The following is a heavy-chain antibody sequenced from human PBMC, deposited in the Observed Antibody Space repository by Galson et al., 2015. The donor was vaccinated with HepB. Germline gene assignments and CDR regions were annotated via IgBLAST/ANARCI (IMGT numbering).Heavy chain of an antibody. CDR1: GYIFTSYG. Sequence: SVKVSCKASGYIFTSYGISRVRQAPGQGLEWMGWISAYNGNTNYAQKLQGRVTMTTDTSTSTAYMELRSLRSDDTAVYYCARESKLGGGAFDIWGQGTMVTVSS. V-gene: IGHV1-18*04. J-gene: IGHJ3*02. D-gene: IGHD3-10*01. CDR2: ISAYNGNT. CDR3: ARESKLGGGAFDI.